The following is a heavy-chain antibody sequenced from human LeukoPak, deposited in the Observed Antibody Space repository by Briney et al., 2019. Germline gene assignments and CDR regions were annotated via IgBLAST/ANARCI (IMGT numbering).Heavy chain of an antibody. Sequence: GGSLRLSCAASGFTFSRYWMHWVRQTPGKGLVWVSRINSDGSSTRYADSVKGRFTISRDDARNTLDLQMSSLRAEDTAVYYCARVDCSGGSCYFDYWGQGTLVTVSS. CDR3: ARVDCSGGSCYFDY. CDR2: INSDGSST. V-gene: IGHV3-74*01. CDR1: GFTFSRYW. J-gene: IGHJ4*02. D-gene: IGHD2-15*01.